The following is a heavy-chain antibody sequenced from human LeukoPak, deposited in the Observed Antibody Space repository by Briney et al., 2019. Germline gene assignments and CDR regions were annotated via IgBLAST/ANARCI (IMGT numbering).Heavy chain of an antibody. Sequence: GGSLRLSCAASGFTFSNAWMSWVRQAPGKGREWVGRIKSKTDGGTTDYAAPVKGRFTISRDDSKNTLYLQMNSLKTEDTAVYYCTTPDIVVVPAAIGSLGWFDPWGQGTLVTVSS. J-gene: IGHJ5*02. CDR2: IKSKTDGGTT. CDR1: GFTFSNAW. D-gene: IGHD2-2*02. V-gene: IGHV3-15*01. CDR3: TTPDIVVVPAAIGSLGWFDP.